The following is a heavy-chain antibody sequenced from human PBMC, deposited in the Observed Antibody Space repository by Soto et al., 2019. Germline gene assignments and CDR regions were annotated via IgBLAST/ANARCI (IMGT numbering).Heavy chain of an antibody. Sequence: QVQLVESGGGVVQPGRSLRLSCAASGFTFSSYGMHWVRQAPGKGLEWVAVISYDGSNKYYADSVKGRFTISRDNSKNTLYLQMNSLRAEDTAVYYCAKERQTTGDLGYWYFDLWGRGTLVTVSS. CDR3: AKERQTTGDLGYWYFDL. CDR1: GFTFSSYG. CDR2: ISYDGSNK. D-gene: IGHD4-17*01. V-gene: IGHV3-30*18. J-gene: IGHJ2*01.